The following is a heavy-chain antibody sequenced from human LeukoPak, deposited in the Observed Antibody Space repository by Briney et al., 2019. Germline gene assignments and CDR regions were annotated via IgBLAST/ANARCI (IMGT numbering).Heavy chain of an antibody. CDR2: IDYAGGST. CDR3: AKDFYYGAHPFDY. Sequence: GGSLRLSCAASGSTFNNYVMSWVRQAPGRGLEWVSGIDYAGGSTNYADSVKGRFTISRDNSKNTLYLQMNSLRAEDTAVYYCAKDFYYGAHPFDYWGQGTLVTVSS. D-gene: IGHD2/OR15-2a*01. V-gene: IGHV3-23*01. J-gene: IGHJ4*02. CDR1: GSTFNNYV.